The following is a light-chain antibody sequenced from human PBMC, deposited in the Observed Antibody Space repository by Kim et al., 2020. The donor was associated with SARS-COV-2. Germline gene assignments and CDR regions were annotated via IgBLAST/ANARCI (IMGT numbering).Light chain of an antibody. J-gene: IGKJ1*01. V-gene: IGKV1-8*01. CDR1: QGIGTS. CDR3: QQYFEYPRT. Sequence: SAATGDRVTITCRASQGIGTSLAWYQQKAGKAPKLLIYGASTLQSGVPSRFSGSVTGTDFTLTISLQSEDFATYYCQQYFEYPRTFGQGTKVDIK. CDR2: GAS.